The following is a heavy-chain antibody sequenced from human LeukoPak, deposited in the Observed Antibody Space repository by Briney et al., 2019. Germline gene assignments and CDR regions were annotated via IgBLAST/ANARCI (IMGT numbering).Heavy chain of an antibody. V-gene: IGHV4-34*01. J-gene: IGHJ6*02. CDR2: INHSGST. CDR1: GGSFSGYY. CDR3: ARFMASRYYGMDV. Sequence: PSETLSLTCAVYGGSFSGYYWSWIRQPPGKGLEWIGEINHSGSTNYNPSLKSRVTISVDTSKNQFSLKLSSVTAADTAVYYCARFMASRYYGMDVWGQGTTVTVSS. D-gene: IGHD5-24*01.